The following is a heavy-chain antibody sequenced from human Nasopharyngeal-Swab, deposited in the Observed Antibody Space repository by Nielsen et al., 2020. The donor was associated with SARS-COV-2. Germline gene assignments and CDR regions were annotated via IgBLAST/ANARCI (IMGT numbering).Heavy chain of an antibody. Sequence: ASVKVSCKTSGYSFIYYALHWVRQAPGQGLEWMGWINPTNGNTKYSQKFQGRVTITRDTSASTAYMELSSLRSEDTAVYYCGGDDFGSWSLEWWGQGTLVTVSS. D-gene: IGHD1-26*01. J-gene: IGHJ4*02. CDR2: INPTNGNT. V-gene: IGHV1-3*01. CDR1: GYSFIYYA. CDR3: GGDDFGSWSLEW.